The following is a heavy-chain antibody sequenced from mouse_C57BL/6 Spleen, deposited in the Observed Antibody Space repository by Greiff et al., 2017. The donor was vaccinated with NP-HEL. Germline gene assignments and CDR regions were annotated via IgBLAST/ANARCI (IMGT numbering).Heavy chain of an antibody. V-gene: IGHV1-64*01. CDR1: GYTFTSYW. J-gene: IGHJ1*03. D-gene: IGHD1-1*01. CDR2: IHPNSGGT. Sequence: QVQLQQPGAELVKPGASVKLSCKASGYTFTSYWMHWVKQRPGQGLEWIGMIHPNSGGTNYNEKFKSKATLTVDKSSSTAYMQLSSLTSEDSAVYYCARSPRDYGSSYPYWYFDVWGTGTTVTVSS. CDR3: ARSPRDYGSSYPYWYFDV.